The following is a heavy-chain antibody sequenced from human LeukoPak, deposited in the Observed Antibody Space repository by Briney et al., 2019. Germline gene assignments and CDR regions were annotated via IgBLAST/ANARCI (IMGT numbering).Heavy chain of an antibody. CDR2: INPDGSER. CDR3: TTDLAAVPGPRMDV. V-gene: IGHV3-7*03. D-gene: IGHD6-19*01. CDR1: GFSFSSYY. Sequence: GGSLRLSCAASGFSFSSYYMSWVRQAPGKGLEWVALINPDGSERYYVDSVKGRFTISRDNARNSLYLQMDSLRDDDTAMYFCTTDLAAVPGPRMDVWGQGTTVTVSS. J-gene: IGHJ6*02.